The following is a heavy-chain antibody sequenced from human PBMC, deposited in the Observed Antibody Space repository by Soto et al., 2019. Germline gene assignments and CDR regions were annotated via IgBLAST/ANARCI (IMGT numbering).Heavy chain of an antibody. CDR3: ARDIAVAGGWFDP. D-gene: IGHD6-19*01. J-gene: IGHJ5*02. V-gene: IGHV1-46*01. CDR1: GYTFTSYY. Sequence: ASVKVSCKASGYTFTSYYMHWVRQAPGQGLEWMGIINPSGGSTSYAQKFQGRVTMTRDTSTSTVYMELSSLRSEDTAVYYCARDIAVAGGWFDPWGQGTLVTAPQ. CDR2: INPSGGST.